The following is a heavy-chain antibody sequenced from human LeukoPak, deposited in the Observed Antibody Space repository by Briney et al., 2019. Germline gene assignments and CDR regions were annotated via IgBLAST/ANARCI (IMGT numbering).Heavy chain of an antibody. D-gene: IGHD3-9*01. CDR2: IYYSGST. V-gene: IGHV4-39*01. J-gene: IGHJ4*02. CDR1: GGSISSSSYY. Sequence: PSETLSLTCTVSGGSISSSSYYWGWIRQPPGKGLEWIGSIYYSGSTYYNPSLKSRVTISVDTSKNQFSLKLSSVTAADTAVYYCARADRGLRYFDWLPTTPFDYWGQGTLVTVSS. CDR3: ARADRGLRYFDWLPTTPFDY.